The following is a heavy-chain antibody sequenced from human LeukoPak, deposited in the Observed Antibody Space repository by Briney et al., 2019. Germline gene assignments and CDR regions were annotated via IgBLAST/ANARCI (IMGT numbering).Heavy chain of an antibody. CDR3: ATFSSSSGYYFDY. CDR1: GYSFTSYW. V-gene: IGHV5-51*01. CDR2: IYPGDSDT. D-gene: IGHD6-6*01. J-gene: IGHJ4*02. Sequence: GESLKISCKGSGYSFTSYWIGWVRQMPGKGLEWMGIIYPGDSDTRYSPSFQGQVTISADKSISTAYLQWGSLKASDTAMYYCATFSSSSGYYFDYWGQGTLVTVSS.